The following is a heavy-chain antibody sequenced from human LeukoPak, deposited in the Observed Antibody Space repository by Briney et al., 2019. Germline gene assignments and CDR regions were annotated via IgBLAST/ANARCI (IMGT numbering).Heavy chain of an antibody. D-gene: IGHD3-22*01. CDR3: AREASYYDSSGYRRFDY. J-gene: IGHJ4*02. CDR1: GGSISSYY. Sequence: SETLSLTCTVSGGSISSYYWSWIRQPAGKGLEWIGRIYTSGSTNYNPSLKSRVTMSVDTSKNQFSLKLSSVTAADTAVYYCAREASYYDSSGYRRFDYWGQGTLVTVSS. CDR2: IYTSGST. V-gene: IGHV4-4*07.